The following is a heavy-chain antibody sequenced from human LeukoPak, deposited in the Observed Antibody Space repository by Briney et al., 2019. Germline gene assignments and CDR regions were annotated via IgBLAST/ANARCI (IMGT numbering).Heavy chain of an antibody. Sequence: GGSLRLSCAASGFTFDHYAMHWVRQAPGRGLEWVSGISWNSGSIGYADSVKGRFTISRDNAKNSLYLQMNSLRAEDTALYYCAKDGALPYWGQGTLVTVSS. V-gene: IGHV3-9*01. CDR3: AKDGALPY. J-gene: IGHJ4*02. CDR2: ISWNSGSI. CDR1: GFTFDHYA.